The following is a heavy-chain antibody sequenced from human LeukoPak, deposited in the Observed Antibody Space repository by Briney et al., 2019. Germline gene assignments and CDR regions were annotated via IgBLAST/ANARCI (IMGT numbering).Heavy chain of an antibody. Sequence: GGSPRLSCAASGFTFSSYGMHWVRQAPGKGLEWVVVISYDGSNKYYADSVKGRFTISRVNSKNTLYLQMNSLRAEDTAVYYCAKDLLGSGWHYFDYWGQGTLVTVSS. CDR3: AKDLLGSGWHYFDY. V-gene: IGHV3-30*18. D-gene: IGHD6-19*01. J-gene: IGHJ4*02. CDR2: ISYDGSNK. CDR1: GFTFSSYG.